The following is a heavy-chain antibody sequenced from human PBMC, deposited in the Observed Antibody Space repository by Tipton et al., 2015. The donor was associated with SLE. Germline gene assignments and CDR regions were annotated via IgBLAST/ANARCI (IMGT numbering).Heavy chain of an antibody. CDR1: GGSISSRTYY. D-gene: IGHD3-10*01. Sequence: TLSLTCTVSGGSISSRTYYWGWIRQPPGKGLEWIGSVSSGGSTYYSPSLKSRVTISVDTSKNQFSLKLTSVTAADTAVYYCARGRLSYRNAFDIWGQGTMVTVSS. V-gene: IGHV4-39*07. CDR2: VSSGGST. CDR3: ARGRLSYRNAFDI. J-gene: IGHJ3*02.